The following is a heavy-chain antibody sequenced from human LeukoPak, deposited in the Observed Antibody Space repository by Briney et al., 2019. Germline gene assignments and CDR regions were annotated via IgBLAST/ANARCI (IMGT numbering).Heavy chain of an antibody. D-gene: IGHD3-9*01. CDR2: ISSNGGST. J-gene: IGHJ5*02. CDR1: GFTFSSYA. V-gene: IGHV3-64D*06. Sequence: GGSLRLSCSASGFTFSSYAMHWVRQAPAKGLEYVSAISSNGGSTNYADSVKGRFTISRDNSKNTLYLQMSSLRAEDTAVYYCVKDQGLRDFDWLLSWGQGTLVTVSS. CDR3: VKDQGLRDFDWLLS.